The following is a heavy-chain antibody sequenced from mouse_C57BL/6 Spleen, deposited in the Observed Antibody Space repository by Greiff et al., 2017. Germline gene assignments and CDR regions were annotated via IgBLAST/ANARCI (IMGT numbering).Heavy chain of an antibody. Sequence: EVQRVESGGDLVKPGGSLKLSCAASGFTFSSYGMSWVRQTPDKRLEWVATISSGGSYTYYPDSVKGRFTISRDNAKNTLYLQMSSLKSEDTAMXYCARDSSGSSYYYAMDYWGQGTSVTVSS. J-gene: IGHJ4*01. V-gene: IGHV5-6*01. CDR2: ISSGGSYT. CDR1: GFTFSSYG. CDR3: ARDSSGSSYYYAMDY. D-gene: IGHD3-2*02.